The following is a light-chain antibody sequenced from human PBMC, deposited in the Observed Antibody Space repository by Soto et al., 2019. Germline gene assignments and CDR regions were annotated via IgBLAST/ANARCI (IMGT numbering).Light chain of an antibody. V-gene: IGKV1-39*01. CDR3: QQSYSTPPIT. Sequence: IQMTQSPSSLSATVGDTVTITCRASQSISSYLNWYQQKPRKAPKLLIYAASSLQSGVPSRFSGSGSGTDFTLTISSLQPEDFATYYCQQSYSTPPITFGQGTRLEIK. J-gene: IGKJ5*01. CDR2: AAS. CDR1: QSISSY.